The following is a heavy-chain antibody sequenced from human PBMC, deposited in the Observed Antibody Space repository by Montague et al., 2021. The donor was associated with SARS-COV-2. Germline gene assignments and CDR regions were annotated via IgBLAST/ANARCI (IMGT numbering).Heavy chain of an antibody. Sequence: SLRLSCAASGFTFSTSWMHWVRQAPDKGLVWVSLTNPDESTTYYADSVKGRFTISRDNAKNTLYLQMNSLTAEDSAVYYCTRDQGYRACDVWGQGTVVTVSS. CDR1: GFTFSTSW. CDR2: TNPDESTT. CDR3: TRDQGYRACDV. D-gene: IGHD2-15*01. J-gene: IGHJ3*01. V-gene: IGHV3-74*01.